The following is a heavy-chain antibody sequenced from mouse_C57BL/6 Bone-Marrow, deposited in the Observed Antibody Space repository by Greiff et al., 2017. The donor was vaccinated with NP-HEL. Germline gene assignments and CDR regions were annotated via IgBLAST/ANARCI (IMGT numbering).Heavy chain of an antibody. J-gene: IGHJ2*01. V-gene: IGHV14-4*01. CDR2: IDPENGDT. CDR1: GFNIKDDY. CDR3: TTTVVADY. Sequence: EVQLQQSGAELVRPGASVKLSCTASGFNIKDDYMHWVKQRPEQGLEWIGWIDPENGDTEYASKFQGKATITADTSSNTAYLQLSSLTSEDTDVYYCTTTVVADYWGQGTTLTVSS. D-gene: IGHD1-1*01.